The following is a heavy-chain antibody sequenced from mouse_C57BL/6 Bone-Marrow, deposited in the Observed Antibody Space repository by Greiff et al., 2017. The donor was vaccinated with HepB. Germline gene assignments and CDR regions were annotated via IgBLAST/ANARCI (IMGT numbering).Heavy chain of an antibody. J-gene: IGHJ3*01. CDR1: GYTFTSYT. V-gene: IGHV1-4*01. CDR3: ARIYYGNWGFAY. CDR2: INPSSGYT. Sequence: QVQLKESGAELARPGASVKMSCKASGYTFTSYTMHWVKQRPGQGLEWIGYINPSSGYTKYNQKFKDKATLTADKSSSTAYMQLSSLTSEDSAVYYCARIYYGNWGFAYGGQGTLVTVSA. D-gene: IGHD2-1*01.